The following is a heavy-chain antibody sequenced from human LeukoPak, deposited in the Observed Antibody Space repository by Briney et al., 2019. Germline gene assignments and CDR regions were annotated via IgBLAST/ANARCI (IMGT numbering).Heavy chain of an antibody. J-gene: IGHJ4*02. D-gene: IGHD3-10*01. CDR1: GGSFTGNY. CDR3: ARDHFGELSYFDY. Sequence: SETLSLTCAVYGGSFTGNYWRWIRQPPGKGLEWIGEINHSGSTKYNPSLKSRVTMSVDASTNQFFLRLTSVTAADTAVYYCARDHFGELSYFDYWGQGTLVTVSS. V-gene: IGHV4-34*01. CDR2: INHSGST.